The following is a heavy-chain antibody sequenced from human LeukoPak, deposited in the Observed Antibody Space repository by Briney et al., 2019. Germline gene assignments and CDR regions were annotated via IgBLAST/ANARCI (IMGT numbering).Heavy chain of an antibody. CDR3: ARGEIWSWDLDY. V-gene: IGHV4-61*05. CDR1: GGSISSSSYY. Sequence: SETLSLTCTVSGGSISSSSYYWGWIRQPPGKGLEWIGYIYYSGSTNYNPSLKSRVTMSVDTSKNQFSLKLSSVTAADTAVYYCARGEIWSWDLDYWGQGTLVTVSS. D-gene: IGHD4/OR15-4a*01. CDR2: IYYSGST. J-gene: IGHJ4*02.